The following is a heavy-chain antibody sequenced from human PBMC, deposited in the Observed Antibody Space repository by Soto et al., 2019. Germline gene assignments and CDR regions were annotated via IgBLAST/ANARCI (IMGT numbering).Heavy chain of an antibody. CDR2: IVPLFRTT. D-gene: IGHD6-13*01. CDR3: ARGGYSSTWSNLLDRSGLDV. V-gene: IGHV1-69*06. Sequence: QVQLVQSGAEAKKPGSSVKVSCKTSGGTFSSYDISWVRQAPGQGLEWMGGIVPLFRTTKYAQKFQGRVTITADTSTYTGYMELSGLRSGDTAVYYCARGGYSSTWSNLLDRSGLDVWGQGTTVTVSS. J-gene: IGHJ6*02. CDR1: GGTFSSYD.